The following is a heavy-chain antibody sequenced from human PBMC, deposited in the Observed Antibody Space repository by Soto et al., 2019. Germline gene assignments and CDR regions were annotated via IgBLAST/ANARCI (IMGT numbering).Heavy chain of an antibody. Sequence: AGSLRLSCAASGFIFSDYAMHWARQAPGKGLEWVALISPAGTNQYYADSAKGRFTISRDNSKNTLYLQMKSLRPEDTGLYYCARENSRISPRLFQHWGHGTLVTVSS. V-gene: IGHV3-30-3*01. J-gene: IGHJ1*01. D-gene: IGHD6-6*01. CDR1: GFIFSDYA. CDR3: ARENSRISPRLFQH. CDR2: ISPAGTNQ.